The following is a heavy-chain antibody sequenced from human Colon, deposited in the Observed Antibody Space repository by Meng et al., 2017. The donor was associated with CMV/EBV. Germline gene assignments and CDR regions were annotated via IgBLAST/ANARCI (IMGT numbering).Heavy chain of an antibody. V-gene: IGHV4-59*01. CDR1: GGSISSYY. CDR3: ARTYYYESSGYYSYYYHSGMDV. Sequence: SETLSLTCTVSGGSISSYYWTWIRQPPGKGLEWIGFIYDSGSTNYNPSLKSRVTISLDSSKNQFSLKLSSVTAADTAVYFCARTYYYESSGYYSYYYHSGMDVWGQGTPVTVSS. D-gene: IGHD3-22*01. CDR2: IYDSGST. J-gene: IGHJ6*02.